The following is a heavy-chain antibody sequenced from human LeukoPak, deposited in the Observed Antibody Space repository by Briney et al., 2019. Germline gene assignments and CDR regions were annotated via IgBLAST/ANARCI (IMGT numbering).Heavy chain of an antibody. CDR1: GYTFTSYG. V-gene: IGHV1-18*01. CDR3: ARWYCSSTSCLPLDY. Sequence: ASVKVSCKASGYTFTSYGISWVRQAPGRGLEWMGWISAYNGNTNYAQKLQGRVTMTTDTSTSTAYMELRSLRSDDTAVYYCARWYCSSTSCLPLDYWGQGTLVTVSS. D-gene: IGHD2-2*01. J-gene: IGHJ4*02. CDR2: ISAYNGNT.